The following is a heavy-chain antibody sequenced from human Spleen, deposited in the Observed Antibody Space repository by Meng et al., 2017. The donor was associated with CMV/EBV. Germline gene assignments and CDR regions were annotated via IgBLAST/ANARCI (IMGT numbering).Heavy chain of an antibody. Sequence: SETLSLTCTVSGGSISNYYWSWIRQPPGKALEWIGYIYYSGSTNHNPSLKSRVTISVDTSKNQFSLKLSSVTAADTAVYYCAREGYEFWSGYQIYYFDYWGQGALVTVSS. J-gene: IGHJ4*02. V-gene: IGHV4-59*01. CDR3: AREGYEFWSGYQIYYFDY. CDR1: GGSISNYY. D-gene: IGHD3/OR15-3a*01. CDR2: IYYSGST.